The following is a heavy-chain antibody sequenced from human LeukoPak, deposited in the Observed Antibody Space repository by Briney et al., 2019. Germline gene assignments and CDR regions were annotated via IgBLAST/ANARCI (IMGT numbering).Heavy chain of an antibody. J-gene: IGHJ6*02. D-gene: IGHD2-15*01. Sequence: PGGSLRLSCAASGFTFSSYAMSWVRQAPGKGLEWVANISGSGGSTYYADSVKGRFTISRDNSKNTLYLEMNSLRAEDTAVYYCSRYCSGGSCCSVGVMVYGMDVWGQGTTVTVSS. CDR1: GFTFSSYA. CDR3: SRYCSGGSCCSVGVMVYGMDV. CDR2: ISGSGGST. V-gene: IGHV3-23*01.